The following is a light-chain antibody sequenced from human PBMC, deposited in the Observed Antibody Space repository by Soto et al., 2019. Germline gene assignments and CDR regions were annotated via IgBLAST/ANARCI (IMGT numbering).Light chain of an antibody. Sequence: ASQDIAIHLAWYQQRPGEAPKLLIYAASTLYGGVPSRFSCSGTGTDFAVTRTRLPGGDFVTYYWRQLRVSASTFRGGTKVDIK. CDR3: RQLRVSAST. CDR2: AAS. J-gene: IGKJ4*01. V-gene: IGKV1-9*01. CDR1: QDIAIH.